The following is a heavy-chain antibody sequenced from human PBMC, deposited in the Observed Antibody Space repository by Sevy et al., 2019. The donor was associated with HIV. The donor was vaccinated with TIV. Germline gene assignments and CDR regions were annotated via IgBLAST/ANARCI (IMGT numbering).Heavy chain of an antibody. CDR1: VGPISSYY. CDR2: IHYSGST. D-gene: IGHD5-12*01. Sequence: SETLSLTCSVSVGPISSYYLSWIRQPPGKRLEWIGYIHYSGSTNYNPSLNSRLTISVDTSKNQFSLRLTSVTAADTAVYYCARAPPVRSGDDSLNWFDPWGQGILVTVSS. J-gene: IGHJ5*02. V-gene: IGHV4-59*01. CDR3: ARAPPVRSGDDSLNWFDP.